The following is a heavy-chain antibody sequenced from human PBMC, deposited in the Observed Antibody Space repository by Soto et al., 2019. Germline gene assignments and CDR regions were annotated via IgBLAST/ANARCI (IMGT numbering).Heavy chain of an antibody. CDR2: IKQDGSEQ. CDR3: STLSSTWPNGADY. J-gene: IGHJ4*02. CDR1: GILLNDHW. V-gene: IGHV3-7*03. Sequence: LRLSCVASGILLNDHWLSWVRQAPGRGLEWLANIKQDGSEQYYVDSVKGRFTISRDHAKNSVFLQMNSLRADDMAVYYCSTLSSTWPNGADYWGPGTLVTVSS. D-gene: IGHD6-13*01.